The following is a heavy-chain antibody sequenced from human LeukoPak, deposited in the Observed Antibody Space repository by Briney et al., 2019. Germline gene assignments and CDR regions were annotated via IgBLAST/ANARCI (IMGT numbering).Heavy chain of an antibody. Sequence: ASVKVSCKASGYIFTGYYMHWVRQAPGQGLEWMGWINPNSGGTNYAQNFQGRVTMTRDTSISTVYMELSRLRSDGTAVYYCARTQVGAAHFDYWGQGTLVTVSS. V-gene: IGHV1-2*02. CDR1: GYIFTGYY. D-gene: IGHD1-26*01. CDR2: INPNSGGT. CDR3: ARTQVGAAHFDY. J-gene: IGHJ4*02.